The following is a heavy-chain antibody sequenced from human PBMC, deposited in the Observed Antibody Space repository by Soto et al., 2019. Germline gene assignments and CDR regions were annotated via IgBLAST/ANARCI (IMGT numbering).Heavy chain of an antibody. J-gene: IGHJ6*02. D-gene: IGHD7-27*01. CDR1: GFIFRKYV. Sequence: EVQLLESGGALLQPGGSLRLSCEGSGFIFRKYVMSWVRQAPLKGLEWVAGISGDGDTKYYADSVKGRFTITRDNSKSMVFIQMNSLGDEDTAVYYCARNAGDWIRYGLDGWGQGTTVGVSS. CDR3: ARNAGDWIRYGLDG. CDR2: ISGDGDTK. V-gene: IGHV3-23*01.